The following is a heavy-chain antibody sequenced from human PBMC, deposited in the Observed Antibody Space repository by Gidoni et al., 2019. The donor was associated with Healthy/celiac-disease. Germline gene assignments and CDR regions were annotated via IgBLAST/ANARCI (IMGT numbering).Heavy chain of an antibody. CDR2: IWYDESNK. Sequence: QVQLVAPGRGVVEPGRSLRPSCAASGFTFSSYGRHLVRQAPGKGLEWVAVIWYDESNKYYADAVKGRFTISRDNSKNTMYLQMNSLRAENTAVYYCARVGLDYGDFLGAFDIWGQGTMVTVSS. J-gene: IGHJ3*02. D-gene: IGHD4-17*01. CDR3: ARVGLDYGDFLGAFDI. CDR1: GFTFSSYG. V-gene: IGHV3-33*08.